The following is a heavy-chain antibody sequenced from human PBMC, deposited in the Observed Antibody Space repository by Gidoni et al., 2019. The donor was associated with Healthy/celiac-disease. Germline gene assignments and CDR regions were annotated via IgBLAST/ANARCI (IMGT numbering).Heavy chain of an antibody. CDR2: ISSSSSYI. J-gene: IGHJ3*02. CDR1: GFTFSSYS. D-gene: IGHD2-21*02. Sequence: EVQLVESGGGLVKPGGSLRLSCAASGFTFSSYSMNWVRQAPGKGLEWVSSISSSSSYIYYADSVKGRFTISRDNAKNSLYLQMNSLRAEDTAVYYCARDFGGNSIDRALDAFDIWGQGTMVTVSS. CDR3: ARDFGGNSIDRALDAFDI. V-gene: IGHV3-21*01.